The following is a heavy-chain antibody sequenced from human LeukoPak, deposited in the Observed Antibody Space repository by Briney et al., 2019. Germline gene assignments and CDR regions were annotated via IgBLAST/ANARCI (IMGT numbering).Heavy chain of an antibody. J-gene: IGHJ4*02. CDR1: GFTFSSYS. V-gene: IGHV3-21*01. D-gene: IGHD1-26*01. CDR3: AREYSGSYRY. CDR2: ISSSSSYI. Sequence: GGSLRLSCAASGFTFSSYSINWFRQAPGKGLEWVSSISSSSSYIYYADSVKGRFTISRDNAKNSLYLQMNSLRAEDTAVYYCAREYSGSYRYWGQGTLVTVSS.